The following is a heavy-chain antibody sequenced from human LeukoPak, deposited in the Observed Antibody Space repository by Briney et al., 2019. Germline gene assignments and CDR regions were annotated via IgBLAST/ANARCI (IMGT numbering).Heavy chain of an antibody. Sequence: GGSLRLSCAASGFTFSSKYMSWVRQAPGKGLEWVSVIYSGGSAYSAASVKGRFTISRDNSKNTLYLQMNSLRPEDTAVYYFARGSSGSYCGFDCWGQGTLVTVSS. CDR3: ARGSSGSYCGFDC. D-gene: IGHD1-26*01. V-gene: IGHV3-66*02. CDR2: IYSGGSA. J-gene: IGHJ4*02. CDR1: GFTFSSKY.